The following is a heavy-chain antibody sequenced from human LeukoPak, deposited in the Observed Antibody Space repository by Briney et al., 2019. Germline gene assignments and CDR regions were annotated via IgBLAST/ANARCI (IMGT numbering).Heavy chain of an antibody. J-gene: IGHJ3*02. Sequence: GGSLRLSCAASGFTFSSYGMHWVRQAPGKGLEWVAVISYDGSNKYYADSVKGRFTISRDNSKNTLYLQMNSLRAEDTAVYYCAKDLGYDYGAFDIWGQGTMVTVSS. CDR3: AKDLGYDYGAFDI. V-gene: IGHV3-30*18. CDR1: GFTFSSYG. CDR2: ISYDGSNK. D-gene: IGHD5-12*01.